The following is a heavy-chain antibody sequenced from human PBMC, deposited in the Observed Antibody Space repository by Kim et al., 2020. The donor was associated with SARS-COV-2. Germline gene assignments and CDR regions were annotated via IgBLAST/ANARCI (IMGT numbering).Heavy chain of an antibody. J-gene: IGHJ6*01. Sequence: SETRPSPALSLVAPSAVAVTTGAGSASPPGKGLEWIGTAYYIGNTYYNPSLKSRVTISVDTSKNQFSLKLGSVTAADTAVYYCARHQRYSSGWYVAFYY. V-gene: IGHV4-39*01. CDR1: VAPSAVAVTT. D-gene: IGHD6-19*01. CDR3: ARHQRYSSGWYVAFYY. CDR2: AYYIGNT.